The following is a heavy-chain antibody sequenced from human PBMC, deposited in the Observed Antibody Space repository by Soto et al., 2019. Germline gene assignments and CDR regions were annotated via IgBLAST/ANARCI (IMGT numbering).Heavy chain of an antibody. V-gene: IGHV1-69*08. Sequence: QVQLVQSGAEVKKPGSSVKVSCKASGGTFSPYTINWVRQAPGQGLEWMGRIITFRGVTNYAQKFQARVTITADKSTRTAYMELSGLRFEETAMYYCTRDWEITVSTWSFGGFWGRGTLVTVSS. CDR1: GGTFSPYT. J-gene: IGHJ4*02. D-gene: IGHD3-10*01. CDR3: TRDWEITVSTWSFGGF. CDR2: IITFRGVT.